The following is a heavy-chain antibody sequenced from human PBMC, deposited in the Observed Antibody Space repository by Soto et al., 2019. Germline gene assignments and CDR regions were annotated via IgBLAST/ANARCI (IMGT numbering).Heavy chain of an antibody. V-gene: IGHV3-48*01. CDR2: ISSGSSTL. CDR3: EKTYRSGRGAFDV. Sequence: EVQLVESGGGLVQPGGSLRLSCAASGFTFSSYRMNWVRHAPGKGLEWVSYISSGSSTLYYADSVKGRFTISRDDAENELYLQLNSLRAEDTAVYYCEKTYRSGRGAFDVWGQGTMVTVSS. D-gene: IGHD6-19*01. J-gene: IGHJ3*01. CDR1: GFTFSSYR.